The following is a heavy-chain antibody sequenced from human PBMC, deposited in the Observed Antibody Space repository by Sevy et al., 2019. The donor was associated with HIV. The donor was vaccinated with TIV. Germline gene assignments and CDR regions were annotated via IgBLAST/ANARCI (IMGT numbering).Heavy chain of an antibody. J-gene: IGHJ4*02. CDR3: AREGCSKPHDY. V-gene: IGHV3-23*01. CDR1: GFTFSNYA. Sequence: GGSLRLSCAASGFTFSNYAVSWVRQAPGKGLEWVSTFSFGCGKINYADSVKGRFTISRDNSKNTLYLQMNSLRAEDTALYYCAREGCSKPHDYWGQGILVTVSS. CDR2: FSFGCGKI. D-gene: IGHD2-2*01.